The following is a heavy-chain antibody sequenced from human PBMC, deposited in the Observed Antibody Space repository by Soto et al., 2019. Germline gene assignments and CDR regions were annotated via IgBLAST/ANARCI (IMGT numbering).Heavy chain of an antibody. J-gene: IGHJ5*02. V-gene: IGHV1-2*02. CDR3: AEGGSSWVNWFDP. CDR1: GYTFTGYY. Sequence: ASVKVSCKASGYTFTGYYMHWVRQAPGQGLEWMGWINPNSGGTNYAQKFQGRVTMTRGTSISTAYMELSRLRSDDTAVYYCAEGGSSWVNWFDPWGQGTLVTVSS. CDR2: INPNSGGT. D-gene: IGHD6-13*01.